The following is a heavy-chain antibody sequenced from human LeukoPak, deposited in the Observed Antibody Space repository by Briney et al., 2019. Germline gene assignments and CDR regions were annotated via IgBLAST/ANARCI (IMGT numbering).Heavy chain of an antibody. CDR3: AKPTSTGPWWYYFDY. V-gene: IGHV3-53*05. CDR1: GFTVSSNY. D-gene: IGHD1-1*01. CDR2: IYSGGST. Sequence: PGGSLRLSCAASGFTVSSNYMSWVRQAPGKGLEWVSVIYSGGSTYYADSVKGRFTISRDNSKNTLYLQMNSLRAEDTAVYYCAKPTSTGPWWYYFDYWGQGTLVTVSS. J-gene: IGHJ4*02.